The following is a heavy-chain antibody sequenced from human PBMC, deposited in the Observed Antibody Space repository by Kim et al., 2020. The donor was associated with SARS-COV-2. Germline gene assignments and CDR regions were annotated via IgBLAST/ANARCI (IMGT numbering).Heavy chain of an antibody. Sequence: GGSLRLSCAASGLSFDSSAMNWVRQAPGKGLEWVAVISYDGRNKAYADSVKGRFTISRDNSKSTLYLQMNSLRVEDTAVYYYARGNYYESVSLSDYYNGMDVWGQGTTVTVSS. CDR3: ARGNYYESVSLSDYYNGMDV. CDR2: ISYDGRNK. V-gene: IGHV3-30-3*01. CDR1: GLSFDSSA. J-gene: IGHJ6*02. D-gene: IGHD3-10*01.